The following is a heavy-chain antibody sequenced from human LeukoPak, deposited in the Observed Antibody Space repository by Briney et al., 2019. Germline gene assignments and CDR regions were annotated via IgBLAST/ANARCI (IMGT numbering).Heavy chain of an antibody. D-gene: IGHD3-22*01. V-gene: IGHV4-39*01. J-gene: IGHJ1*01. CDR3: ARRRYYDSTGYFE. CDR2: IYHSGRT. Sequence: SSETLSLTCAVSGDYISSSSYYWGWIRQSPGTGLEWIGDIYHSGRTYYNPSLKSRVAISIDTSKNQFSLRLRSMTAADTAVFYWARRRYYDSTGYFEWGRGTPVTVSS. CDR1: GDYISSSSYY.